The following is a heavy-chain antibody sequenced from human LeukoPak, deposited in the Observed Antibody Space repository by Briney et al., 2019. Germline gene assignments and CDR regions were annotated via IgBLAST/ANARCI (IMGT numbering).Heavy chain of an antibody. V-gene: IGHV3-33*01. CDR3: ARDSSGWYRFDY. Sequence: GGSLRLSCAASGFTFSSYGMHWVRQAPGKGLEWVAVIWYDGSNKYYADSVKGRFTISRDNSKNTLYLQMNSLRAEDTAVYYCARDSSGWYRFDYWGQGTLVTVSS. CDR2: IWYDGSNK. CDR1: GFTFSSYG. J-gene: IGHJ4*02. D-gene: IGHD6-19*01.